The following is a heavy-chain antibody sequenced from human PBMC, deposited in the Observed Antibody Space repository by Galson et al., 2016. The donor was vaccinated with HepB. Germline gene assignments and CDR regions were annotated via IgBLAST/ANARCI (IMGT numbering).Heavy chain of an antibody. V-gene: IGHV3-30*18. Sequence: SLRLSCAASGFTFSSYGMHWVRQAPGKGLEWVAVISYDGSNKYYADSVKGRFTISRDNSKNTLYLQMNSLRAEDTAVYYCAKEGIAAAGPSDYWGQGTLVTVSS. CDR3: AKEGIAAAGPSDY. CDR1: GFTFSSYG. CDR2: ISYDGSNK. D-gene: IGHD6-13*01. J-gene: IGHJ4*02.